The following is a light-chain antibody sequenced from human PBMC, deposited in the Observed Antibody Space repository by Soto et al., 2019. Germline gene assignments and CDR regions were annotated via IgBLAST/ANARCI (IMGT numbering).Light chain of an antibody. V-gene: IGKV1-39*01. CDR1: QSISSY. CDR2: AAA. CDR3: QQSYSTPLT. Sequence: DIQMTQSPSSLSASVGDRVTITCRASQSISSYLNWYQQKPGKAPKLQIYAAASLQSGVPSRFSGSGYGTDFTLTISSLQPEDFATYYCQQSYSTPLTFGGGTKVEIK. J-gene: IGKJ4*01.